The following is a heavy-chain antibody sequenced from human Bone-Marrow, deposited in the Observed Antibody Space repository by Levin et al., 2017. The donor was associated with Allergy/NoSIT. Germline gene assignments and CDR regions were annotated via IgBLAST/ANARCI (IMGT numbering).Heavy chain of an antibody. D-gene: IGHD2-15*01. V-gene: IGHV3-66*04. CDR2: MYSGGST. CDR1: EFNVRNNY. Sequence: QSGGSLRLSCEVSEFNVRNNYMSWVRQAPGKGLEWVSFMYSGGSTHYAESVKGRFTISRDNTKNTLHLQMNSLRAEDTAVYYCVRRWQWGQGTLVTVSS. CDR3: VRRWQ. J-gene: IGHJ4*02.